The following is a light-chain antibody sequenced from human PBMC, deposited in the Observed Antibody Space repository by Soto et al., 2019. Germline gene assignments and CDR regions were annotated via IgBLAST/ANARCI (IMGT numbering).Light chain of an antibody. CDR3: CSYAGTIRV. Sequence: QSALTQPASVSGSPGQSITISCTGTSSDVGSYNLVSWYQHHPGKAPKLIIYDVYKRPSGVSNRFSGSKSGNTASLTISGLQAEDEADYYCCSYAGTIRVFGGGTKLTVL. CDR1: SSDVGSYNL. CDR2: DVY. V-gene: IGLV2-23*02. J-gene: IGLJ3*02.